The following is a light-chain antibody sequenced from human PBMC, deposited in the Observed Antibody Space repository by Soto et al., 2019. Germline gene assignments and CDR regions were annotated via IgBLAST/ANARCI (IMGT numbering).Light chain of an antibody. CDR3: SSYISNSIVV. J-gene: IGLJ2*01. CDR2: EVS. V-gene: IGLV2-14*01. CDR1: SSDVGDYNY. Sequence: QSALTQPASVSGSPGQSITISCTGTSSDVGDYNYVSWYQQHPGKAPKLMIYEVSHRLSGVSNRFSGSKSGYTASLTISGLQDEDEDDYYCSSYISNSIVVFGGGTQLTVL.